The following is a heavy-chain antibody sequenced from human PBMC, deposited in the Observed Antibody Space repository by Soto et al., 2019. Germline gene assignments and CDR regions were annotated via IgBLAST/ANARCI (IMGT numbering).Heavy chain of an antibody. D-gene: IGHD6-13*01. J-gene: IGHJ5*02. V-gene: IGHV4-59*01. Sequence: SETLSLTCTVSGGSISSYYWSWIRQPPGKGLEWIGYIYYSGSTNFNPSLKSRVTISVDTSKNHFSLKLSSVTAADTAVYYCARAGIYSSSWRPNNWFDPWGQGTLVTVSS. CDR2: IYYSGST. CDR3: ARAGIYSSSWRPNNWFDP. CDR1: GGSISSYY.